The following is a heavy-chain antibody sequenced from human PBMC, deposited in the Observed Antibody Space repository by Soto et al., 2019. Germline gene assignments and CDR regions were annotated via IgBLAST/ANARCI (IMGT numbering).Heavy chain of an antibody. V-gene: IGHV3-30-3*01. CDR1: GFTFSSYA. J-gene: IGHJ1*01. CDR2: ISYDGSNK. CDR3: ARAQAVHLENQYFQH. D-gene: IGHD6-19*01. Sequence: GGSLRLSCAASGFTFSSYAMHWVRQAPGKGLEWVAVISYDGSNKYYADSVKGRFTISRDNSKNTLYLQMNSLRAEDTAVYYCARAQAVHLENQYFQHWGQGTLVTVSS.